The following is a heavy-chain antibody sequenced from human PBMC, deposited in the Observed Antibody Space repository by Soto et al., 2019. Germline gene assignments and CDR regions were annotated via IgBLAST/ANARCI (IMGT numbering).Heavy chain of an antibody. J-gene: IGHJ4*02. CDR1: GDRVSRKTAP. CDR2: TYYRSNWRH. Sequence: SQTLSLTCAISGDRVSRKTAPWNGIRSSPSRGLEWLGRTYYRSNWRHDYAVSVKSRITVNPDTSKNHFSLQLNSVTPDDTAVYYCARGVAGSGFDLWGQGTLVTVSS. D-gene: IGHD6-19*01. V-gene: IGHV6-1*01. CDR3: ARGVAGSGFDL.